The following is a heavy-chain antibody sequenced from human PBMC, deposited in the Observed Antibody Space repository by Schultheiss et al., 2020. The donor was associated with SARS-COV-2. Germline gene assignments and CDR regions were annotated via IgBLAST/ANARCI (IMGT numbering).Heavy chain of an antibody. Sequence: QTLSLTCTFSGFSLSTSGMCVSWIRQPPGKALEWLARIDWDDDKYYSTSLKSRLTISKDTSKSQVVLTMTNMDPVDTATYYCARIGRYCSGGSCYRPADYYYYGMDVWGQGTTVTVSS. CDR2: IDWDDDK. CDR3: ARIGRYCSGGSCYRPADYYYYGMDV. CDR1: GFSLSTSGMC. D-gene: IGHD2-15*01. J-gene: IGHJ6*02. V-gene: IGHV2-70*11.